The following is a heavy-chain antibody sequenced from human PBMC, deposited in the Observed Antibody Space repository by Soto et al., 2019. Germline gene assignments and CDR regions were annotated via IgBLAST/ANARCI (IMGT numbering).Heavy chain of an antibody. CDR2: ISAYNGNT. V-gene: IGHV1-18*01. J-gene: IGHJ4*02. Sequence: ASVKVSCKASGYTFTSYGISWVRQAPGQGLEWMGWISAYNGNTNYAQKLQGRVTMTTDTSTSTGYMELRSLRSDDTAVYYCARQEDTAMARTDYWGQGTLVTVS. D-gene: IGHD5-18*01. CDR3: ARQEDTAMARTDY. CDR1: GYTFTSYG.